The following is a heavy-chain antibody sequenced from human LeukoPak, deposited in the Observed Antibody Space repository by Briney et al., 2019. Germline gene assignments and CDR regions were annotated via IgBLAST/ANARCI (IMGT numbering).Heavy chain of an antibody. V-gene: IGHV4-39*01. D-gene: IGHD3-3*01. CDR2: IYYSGST. J-gene: IGHJ5*02. CDR3: ARHNYYNFWNALNWFDP. CDR1: GGSISSNSYY. Sequence: SETLSLTCSVSGGSISSNSYYWGWIRQSPGKGLEWTGSIYYSGSTYYNPSLKSRVIMSVDTSKNQFSLRLSSVTAADTAVYYCARHNYYNFWNALNWFDPWGQGTPVTVSS.